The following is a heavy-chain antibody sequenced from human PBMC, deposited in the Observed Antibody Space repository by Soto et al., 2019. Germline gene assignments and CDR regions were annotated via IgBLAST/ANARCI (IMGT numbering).Heavy chain of an antibody. CDR1: GFSVSTSGGC. J-gene: IGHJ5*02. CDR3: VYGGYVGNWVDP. V-gene: IGHV2-5*02. Sequence: ITLKASGPTLVKPTQALTLTCTFSGFSVSTSGGCVGWSRQPPGQALQWLALISWDADNRYSPSLNSRPTSPKENSKNQVVVKMTNMVPVETETYYCVYGGYVGNWVDPWGQGTLVIVS. CDR2: ISWDADN. D-gene: IGHD4-17*01.